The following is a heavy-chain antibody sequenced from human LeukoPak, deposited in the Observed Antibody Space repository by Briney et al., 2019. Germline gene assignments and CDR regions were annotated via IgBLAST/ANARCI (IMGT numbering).Heavy chain of an antibody. CDR2: ISSSSTYI. CDR1: GFEFSDFS. J-gene: IGHJ3*02. CDR3: ARDQTFDNRPWVGAFEI. Sequence: GGSLRLSCAVSGFEFSDFSMNCVRQAPGKGPEWVSFISSSSTYINYTDSVKGRFTVSRDNAKKSLFLQMNDLRVEDTAVYYCARDQTFDNRPWVGAFEIWGQGTMVTVSS. D-gene: IGHD3-16*01. V-gene: IGHV3-21*01.